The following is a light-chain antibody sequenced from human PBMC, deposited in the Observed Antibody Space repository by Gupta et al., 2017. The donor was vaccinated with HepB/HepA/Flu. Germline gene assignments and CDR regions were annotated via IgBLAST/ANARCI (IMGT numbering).Light chain of an antibody. CDR2: AAS. CDR3: HQSDSNPPCT. CDR1: QSISSY. Sequence: DIQMTQSPSSLSASLGDRVTITCRASQSISSYLNWYQQKPGKAPKLLIYAASRLQNGVPARFSGCGSGKYVPLTSISRQQEDFASYYCHQSDSNPPCTFGQGTKLDIK. V-gene: IGKV1-39*01. J-gene: IGKJ2*02.